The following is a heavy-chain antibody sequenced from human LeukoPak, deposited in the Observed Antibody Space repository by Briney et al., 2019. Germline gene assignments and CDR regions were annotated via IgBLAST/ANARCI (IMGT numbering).Heavy chain of an antibody. D-gene: IGHD5-18*01. J-gene: IGHJ3*02. CDR3: APSLTWIQLNDAFDM. CDR1: GFTFTNYS. Sequence: GGSLRLSCAASGFTFTNYSMNWVRQAPGKGLEWVSSISSSTTYIYYADSVKGRFTISRDNAKNSLYLRMNSLRAEDTAVYYCAPSLTWIQLNDAFDMWGQGTTVTVSS. CDR2: ISSSTTYI. V-gene: IGHV3-21*01.